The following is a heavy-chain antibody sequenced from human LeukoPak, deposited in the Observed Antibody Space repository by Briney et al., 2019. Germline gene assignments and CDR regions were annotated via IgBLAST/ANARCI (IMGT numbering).Heavy chain of an antibody. J-gene: IGHJ4*02. CDR3: ARVTYYYDSSGYYENLNQFDY. CDR2: ISSSGSTI. V-gene: IGHV3-11*01. CDR1: GFTFSDYY. Sequence: GGSLRLSCAASGFTFSDYYMSWIRQAPGKGLEWVSYISSSGSTIYYADSVKGRFTISRDNAKNSLYLQMNSLRAEDMAVYYCARVTYYYDSSGYYENLNQFDYWGQGTLVTVSS. D-gene: IGHD3-22*01.